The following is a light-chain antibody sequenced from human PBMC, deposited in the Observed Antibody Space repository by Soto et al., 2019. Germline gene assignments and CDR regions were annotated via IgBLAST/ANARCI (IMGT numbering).Light chain of an antibody. CDR2: GSS. Sequence: EIVMTQSPGTLSLSPGERATLSCRASQSVSSNLAWYQQIPGQAPRLLIYGSSTRATGVPARFSGSGSGTEFTLAIGSLQSEDFAVYYCQQYNDWHKTFGLGTKVEIK. CDR3: QQYNDWHKT. J-gene: IGKJ1*01. V-gene: IGKV3-15*01. CDR1: QSVSSN.